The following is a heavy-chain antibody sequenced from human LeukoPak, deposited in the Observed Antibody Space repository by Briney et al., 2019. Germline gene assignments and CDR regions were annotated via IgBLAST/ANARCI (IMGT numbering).Heavy chain of an antibody. J-gene: IGHJ4*02. Sequence: GSSVKVSCKASGYTFTTYDINWVRQATGQGREWMGWMNPNSGYTGFAQKLQGRVTMTRDTSISTAYMELRSLRSEYTAVYYCARDRGEYSYDQTWDYWGQGTLVTVSS. CDR2: MNPNSGYT. D-gene: IGHD5-18*01. CDR1: GYTFTTYD. CDR3: ARDRGEYSYDQTWDY. V-gene: IGHV1-8*01.